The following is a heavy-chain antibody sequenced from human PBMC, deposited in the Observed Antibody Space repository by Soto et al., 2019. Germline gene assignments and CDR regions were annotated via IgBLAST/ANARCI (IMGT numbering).Heavy chain of an antibody. CDR3: TKTPRSYYYYMDV. Sequence: EVQVLESGGGLVQPGGSLRLSCVASGFTFSTYAMNWVRQAPGKGLEWVSGISGSGSDRYYADSVMGRFTISRDNSNNTLNLQMDSLRAEDTAISYCTKTPRSYYYYMDVWGKGTTVTVSS. V-gene: IGHV3-23*01. J-gene: IGHJ6*03. CDR2: ISGSGSDR. D-gene: IGHD3-10*01. CDR1: GFTFSTYA.